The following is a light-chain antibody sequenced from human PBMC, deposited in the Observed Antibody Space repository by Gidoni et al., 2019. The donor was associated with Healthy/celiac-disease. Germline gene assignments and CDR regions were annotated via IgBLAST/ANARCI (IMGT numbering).Light chain of an antibody. CDR1: QSISSY. J-gene: IGKJ5*01. Sequence: DIPMTPSPSSLSASVGDRVTITCQASQSISSYLNWYQQKPGKAPKLLIYAASSLQSGVPSRFSGSGSGTDFTLTISSLQPEDFATYYCQQSYSTLITFGQGTRLEIK. CDR2: AAS. CDR3: QQSYSTLIT. V-gene: IGKV1-39*01.